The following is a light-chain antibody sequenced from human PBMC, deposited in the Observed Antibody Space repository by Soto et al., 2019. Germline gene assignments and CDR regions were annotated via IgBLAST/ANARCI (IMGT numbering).Light chain of an antibody. Sequence: DIVMTQSPDSLAVSLGERATINCRSSQNVLHSSNNKHSLAWYQQKPGQPPKLLIYWASTRESGVPDRFSGSGSGTDFTLIINSLQAEDVAVYYCQQYYSPPLTFGQGTKVEIK. J-gene: IGKJ1*01. CDR1: QNVLHSSNNKHS. CDR3: QQYYSPPLT. CDR2: WAS. V-gene: IGKV4-1*01.